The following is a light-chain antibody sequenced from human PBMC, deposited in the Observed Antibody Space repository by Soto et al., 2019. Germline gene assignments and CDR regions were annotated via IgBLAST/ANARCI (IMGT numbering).Light chain of an antibody. J-gene: IGKJ1*01. CDR2: DAS. Sequence: DIHMTRSPSTLSASVGDRVTITCRASQSISSWLAWYQQKPGKAPKLLIYDASSLESGVPSRFSGSGSGTEFTLTISSLQTDDFATYYCQQYNSYSAFGQGTKVDIK. CDR1: QSISSW. V-gene: IGKV1-5*01. CDR3: QQYNSYSA.